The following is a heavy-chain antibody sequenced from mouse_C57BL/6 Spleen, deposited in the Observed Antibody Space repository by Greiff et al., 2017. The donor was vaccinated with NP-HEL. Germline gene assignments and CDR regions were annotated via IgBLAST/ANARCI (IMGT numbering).Heavy chain of an antibody. V-gene: IGHV1-69*01. Sequence: QVQLQQPGAELVMPGASVKLPCKASGYTFTSYWMHWVKQRPGQGLEWIGEIDPSDSYTNYNQKFKGKSTLTVDKSSSTAYMQLSSLTSEDSAVYYCARGYGSSPYYFDYWGQGTTLTVSS. CDR1: GYTFTSYW. J-gene: IGHJ2*01. CDR2: IDPSDSYT. CDR3: ARGYGSSPYYFDY. D-gene: IGHD1-1*01.